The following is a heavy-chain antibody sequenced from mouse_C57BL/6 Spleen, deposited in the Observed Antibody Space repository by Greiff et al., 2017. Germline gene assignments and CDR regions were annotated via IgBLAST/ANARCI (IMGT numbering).Heavy chain of an antibody. V-gene: IGHV1-19*01. CDR1: GYTFTDYY. D-gene: IGHD2-4*01. J-gene: IGHJ2*01. Sequence: EVQLQQSGPVLVKPGASVKMSCKASGYTFTDYYMNWVKQSHGKSLEWIGVINPYNGGTSYNQKFKGKATLTVDKSSSTAYMELNSLTSEDSAVYYCARSDYDYDRRQVDYWGQGTTLTVSS. CDR3: ARSDYDYDRRQVDY. CDR2: INPYNGGT.